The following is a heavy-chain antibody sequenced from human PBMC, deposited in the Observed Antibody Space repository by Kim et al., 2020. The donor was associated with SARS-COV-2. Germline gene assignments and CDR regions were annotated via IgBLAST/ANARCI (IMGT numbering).Heavy chain of an antibody. CDR3: AREFCSSTSCYASGPAIYYYYGMDV. J-gene: IGHJ6*02. V-gene: IGHV3-30*04. Sequence: GGSLRLSCAASGFTFSSYAMHWVRQAPGKGLEWVAVISYDGSNKYYADSVKGRFTISRDNSKNTLYLQMNSLRAEDTAVYYCAREFCSSTSCYASGPAIYYYYGMDVWGQGTTVTVSS. CDR2: ISYDGSNK. CDR1: GFTFSSYA. D-gene: IGHD2-2*01.